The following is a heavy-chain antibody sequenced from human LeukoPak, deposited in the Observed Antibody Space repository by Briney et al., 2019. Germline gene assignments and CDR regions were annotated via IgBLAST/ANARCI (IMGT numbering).Heavy chain of an antibody. CDR2: INPSGGST. Sequence: GASVKVSCKASGYTFTSYYMHWVRQAPGQGLEWMGIINPSGGSTSYAQKFQGRVTMTRDTSTSTVYMELSSLRSEDTAVYYCARGALRYFDWLLQPASYYYYGMDVWGQGTTVTVSS. V-gene: IGHV1-46*01. D-gene: IGHD3-9*01. J-gene: IGHJ6*02. CDR1: GYTFTSYY. CDR3: ARGALRYFDWLLQPASYYYYGMDV.